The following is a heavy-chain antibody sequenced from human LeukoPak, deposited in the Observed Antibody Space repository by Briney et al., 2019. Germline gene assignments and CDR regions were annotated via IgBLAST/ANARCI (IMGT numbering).Heavy chain of an antibody. Sequence: GASVKVSCKASGYTFTSYYMHWVRQAPGQGLEWMGIINPSGGSTSYAQKFQGRVTMTRDMSTSTVYMELSSLRSEDTAVYYCARVVFLGGNSDAFDIWGQGTMVTVSS. CDR2: INPSGGST. V-gene: IGHV1-46*01. D-gene: IGHD4-23*01. J-gene: IGHJ3*02. CDR1: GYTFTSYY. CDR3: ARVVFLGGNSDAFDI.